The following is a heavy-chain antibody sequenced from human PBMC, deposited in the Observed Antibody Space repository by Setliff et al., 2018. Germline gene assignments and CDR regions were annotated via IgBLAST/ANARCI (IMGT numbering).Heavy chain of an antibody. CDR2: ITWNSDNT. Sequence: GGSLRLSCAASGFTFSSYWMSWVRQAPGKGLEWVAGITWNSDNTGYADSVKGRFTISRDNAKNSLSLQMNSLRVEDTALYYCVKDMAGSYFDGRFDYWGPGTLVTVSS. CDR1: GFTFSSYW. D-gene: IGHD1-26*01. J-gene: IGHJ4*02. CDR3: VKDMAGSYFDGRFDY. V-gene: IGHV3-20*04.